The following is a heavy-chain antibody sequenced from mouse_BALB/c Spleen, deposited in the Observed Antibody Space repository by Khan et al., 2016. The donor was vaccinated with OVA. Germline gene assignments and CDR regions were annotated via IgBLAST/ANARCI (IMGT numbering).Heavy chain of an antibody. J-gene: IGHJ3*01. CDR1: GYTFTSYT. CDR2: INPSNGYT. D-gene: IGHD2-14*01. CDR3: VSDGAYYRSDGWFAY. V-gene: IGHV1-4*01. Sequence: QVQLQQSGAELARPGASVKMSCKASGYTFTSYTIHWIKLRPGQGLEWIGYINPSNGYTNYNQKFKDKATLTADKSSTTAYMHLSSLTSADSAVYYCVSDGAYYRSDGWFAYWGQGTLVTVSA.